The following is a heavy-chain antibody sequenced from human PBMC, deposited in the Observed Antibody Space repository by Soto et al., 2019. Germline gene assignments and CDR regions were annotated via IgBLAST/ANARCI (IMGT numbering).Heavy chain of an antibody. CDR2: IGFSGGSR. V-gene: IGHV3-23*01. D-gene: IGHD5-12*01. J-gene: IGHJ5*02. Sequence: EVQLLESGGGVGQPGGSLRLSCAASGFSFSGYVISWVRQAPGKGLEWVSVIGFSGGSRFYADSVKGRFTISRDISSNTVYLQMNSLRAEDTAVYYCAKSQDEMATNSMVDLWGQGTLVTVSS. CDR3: AKSQDEMATNSMVDL. CDR1: GFSFSGYV.